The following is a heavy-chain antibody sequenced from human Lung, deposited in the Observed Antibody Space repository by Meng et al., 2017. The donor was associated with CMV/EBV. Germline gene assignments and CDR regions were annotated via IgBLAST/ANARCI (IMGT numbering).Heavy chain of an antibody. V-gene: IGHV4-34*01. CDR1: GGSFSVYY. CDR3: ARGGYCSSTSCYKLYRNWFDP. Sequence: SPTLSLTXAVYGGSFSVYYWSWIRQPPGKGLEWIGEITHSGSTNYNPSLKSRVTISVDTSKNQFSLKLGSVTAADTAVYYCARGGYCSSTSCYKLYRNWFDPWGQGTLVTVSS. J-gene: IGHJ5*02. D-gene: IGHD2-2*02. CDR2: ITHSGST.